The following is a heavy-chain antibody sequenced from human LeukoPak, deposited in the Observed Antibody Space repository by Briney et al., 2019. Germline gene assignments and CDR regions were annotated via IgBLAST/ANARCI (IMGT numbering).Heavy chain of an antibody. V-gene: IGHV3-21*01. CDR3: ARGVLGSSTSHGLDY. CDR2: ISSSSSYI. J-gene: IGHJ4*02. Sequence: GGSLRLSCAASGFTFRSYSMNWVRQAPGKGLEWVSFISSSSSYIYYADSVQGRFTISRDTAKDSLYLQMNSLRGEDTAVYYCARGVLGSSTSHGLDYWGQGTLVTVSS. D-gene: IGHD2-2*01. CDR1: GFTFRSYS.